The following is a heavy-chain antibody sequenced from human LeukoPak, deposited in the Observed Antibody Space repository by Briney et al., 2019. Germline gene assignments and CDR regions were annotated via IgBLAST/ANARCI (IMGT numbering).Heavy chain of an antibody. CDR1: GFTVSSNY. Sequence: PGGSLRLSCAASGFTVSSNYMNWVRQAPGKGLEWVSVIYSGGNTYYADSVKGRFTISRDNSKNTLYLQMNSLRAEDTAVYYCAELGITMIGGVWGKGTTVTIPS. CDR2: IYSGGNT. J-gene: IGHJ6*04. CDR3: AELGITMIGGV. D-gene: IGHD3-10*02. V-gene: IGHV3-66*01.